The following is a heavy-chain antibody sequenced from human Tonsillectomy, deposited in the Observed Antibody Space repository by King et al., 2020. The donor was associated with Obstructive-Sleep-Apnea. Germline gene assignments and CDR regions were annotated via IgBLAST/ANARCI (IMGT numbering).Heavy chain of an antibody. CDR3: AKDFTMGGSYYNGFFDY. J-gene: IGHJ4*02. CDR1: GFTFSSYA. Sequence: VQLVESGGGLVQPGGSLRLSCAASGFTFSSYAMSWVRQAPGKGLEWVSAISGSGGSIYYADSVKGRFTISRDNSKNTLYLQMNSLRAEDTAVYYCAKDFTMGGSYYNGFFDYWGQGTLVTVSS. D-gene: IGHD1-26*01. V-gene: IGHV3-23*04. CDR2: ISGSGGSI.